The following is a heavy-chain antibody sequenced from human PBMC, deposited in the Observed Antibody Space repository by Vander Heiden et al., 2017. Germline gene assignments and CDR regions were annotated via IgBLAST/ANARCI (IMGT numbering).Heavy chain of an antibody. D-gene: IGHD3-10*01. Sequence: QVQLVQSGAEVKKPGASVKVSCKASGYTFTSYYMHWVHQAPGQGLEWMGIINPSGGSTSYAQKFQGRVTMTRDTSTSTVYMELSSLRSEDTAVYYCAREALLIFTMVRGVTPYNWFDPWGQGTLVTVSS. CDR1: GYTFTSYY. V-gene: IGHV1-46*01. CDR3: AREALLIFTMVRGVTPYNWFDP. J-gene: IGHJ5*02. CDR2: INPSGGST.